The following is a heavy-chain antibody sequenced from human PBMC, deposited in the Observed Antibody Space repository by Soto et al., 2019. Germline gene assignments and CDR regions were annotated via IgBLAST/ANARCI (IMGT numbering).Heavy chain of an antibody. CDR2: INPSGGST. CDR1: GYTFTSYG. J-gene: IGHJ3*02. Sequence: ASVKVSCKASGYTFTSYGISWVRQAPGQGLEWMGRINPSGGSTNYAQKFQGRVTMTTDTSTSTAYMELSSLSSEDTALYYCGRVFAGNWNDDPSGGAFDIWGQGTKVTVSS. D-gene: IGHD1-1*01. V-gene: IGHV1-46*03. CDR3: GRVFAGNWNDDPSGGAFDI.